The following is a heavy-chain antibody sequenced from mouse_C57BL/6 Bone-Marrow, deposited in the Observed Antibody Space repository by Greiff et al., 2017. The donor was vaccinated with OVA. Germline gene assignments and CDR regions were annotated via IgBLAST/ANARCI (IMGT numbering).Heavy chain of an antibody. Sequence: VQLQQSGAELVRPGASVTLSCKASGYTFTDYEMPWVKQTPVHGLEWIGAIDPETGGTAYNQKFKGKAILTADKSSSTAYMELRSLTAEDSAVYYCTRCNCYYYWGQGTTLTVSS. CDR2: IDPETGGT. CDR1: GYTFTDYE. CDR3: TRCNCYYY. V-gene: IGHV1-15*01. J-gene: IGHJ2*01.